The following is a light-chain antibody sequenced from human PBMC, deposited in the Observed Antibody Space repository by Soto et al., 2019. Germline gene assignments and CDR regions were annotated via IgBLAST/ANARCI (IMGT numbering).Light chain of an antibody. CDR1: SSDIGGYNF. V-gene: IGLV2-14*01. Sequence: QSALTQPASVSGSPGQSITISCTGTSSDIGGYNFVSWYHQHPGKAPKLLIYAFTNRPSGIPDRFSGSKSGNTASLTISGLQAEDGADYYCASYTTSSTRVFGGGTKLTVL. CDR3: ASYTTSSTRV. CDR2: AFT. J-gene: IGLJ2*01.